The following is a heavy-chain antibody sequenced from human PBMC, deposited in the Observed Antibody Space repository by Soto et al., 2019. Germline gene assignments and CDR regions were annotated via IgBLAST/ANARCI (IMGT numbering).Heavy chain of an antibody. V-gene: IGHV1-2*04. Sequence: ASVKVSCKASGYTFTGYYMHWVRQAPGQGLEWMGWINPNSGGTNYAQKFQGWVTMTRDTSISTAYMELSRLRSDDTAVYYCARGMVRGVCSMDVWGQGTTVTVSS. CDR2: INPNSGGT. J-gene: IGHJ6*02. CDR3: ARGMVRGVCSMDV. D-gene: IGHD3-10*01. CDR1: GYTFTGYY.